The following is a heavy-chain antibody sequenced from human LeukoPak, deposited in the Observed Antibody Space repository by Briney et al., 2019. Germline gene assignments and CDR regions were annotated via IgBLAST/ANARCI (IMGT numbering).Heavy chain of an antibody. Sequence: SETLSLTCAVSSGSFSDYDYWSWIRQPPGKGLEWIGEINHSGSANYNPSLKSRVTISVDMSKNQFSLRLTSVTAADTAVYYCARRVTVRYYMDVWGKGTPVIVSS. CDR2: INHSGSA. J-gene: IGHJ6*03. V-gene: IGHV4-34*01. CDR1: SGSFSDYDY. CDR3: ARRVTVRYYMDV. D-gene: IGHD4-11*01.